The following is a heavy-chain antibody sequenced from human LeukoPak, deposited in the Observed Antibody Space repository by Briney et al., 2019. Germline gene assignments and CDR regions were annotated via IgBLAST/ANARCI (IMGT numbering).Heavy chain of an antibody. CDR1: GFTFSSYW. CDR3: AKDSAFYYIDV. CDR2: INSDGSST. J-gene: IGHJ6*03. D-gene: IGHD3-10*01. V-gene: IGHV3-74*01. Sequence: GGSLRLSCAASGFTFSSYWMHWVRQAPGKGLVWVSLINSDGSSTTYADSVKGRFTISRDNSKNTLYLQMNSLKGDDTAVYYCAKDSAFYYIDVWGKGTTVIISS.